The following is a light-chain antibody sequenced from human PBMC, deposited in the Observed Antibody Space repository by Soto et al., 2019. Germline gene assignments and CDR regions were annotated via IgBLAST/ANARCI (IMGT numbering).Light chain of an antibody. CDR2: SAS. Sequence: DIQMTQSPSSLSASVGDRVTITCRASQYIITYLNWYRQKSGKAPEVLIYSASTLQSGVPSRFSGRGSGTDFTLTIIGLQSEDFATYYCQQSYTTPRTFGAGTKVDIK. CDR3: QQSYTTPRT. CDR1: QYIITY. J-gene: IGKJ4*02. V-gene: IGKV1-39*01.